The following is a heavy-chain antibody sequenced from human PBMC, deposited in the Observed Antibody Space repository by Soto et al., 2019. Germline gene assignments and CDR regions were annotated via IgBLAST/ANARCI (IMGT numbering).Heavy chain of an antibody. J-gene: IGHJ2*01. V-gene: IGHV3-53*01. Sequence: PGGSLRLSCAASGFTVNNNYMGWVRQAPGKGLEWVSLIYSGDSTYYTDSVKGRFTISRDNAKNSLYLQMNSLRAEDTAVYYCARDLGSGWHYWYFDLWGRGTLVTVSS. CDR2: IYSGDST. CDR1: GFTVNNNY. D-gene: IGHD6-19*01. CDR3: ARDLGSGWHYWYFDL.